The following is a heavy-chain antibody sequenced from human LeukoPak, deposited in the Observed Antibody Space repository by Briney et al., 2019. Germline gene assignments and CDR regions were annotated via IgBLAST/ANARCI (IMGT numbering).Heavy chain of an antibody. Sequence: PSETLSLTCTVSGGSISSYYWTWTRQPPGKRLEWVGYIYYNENTNYNPSLRSRVTMSLDTSKNQFSLKLSSMSAANTVVYYCARDIRGSGYHLFDDWGQGTLVTVSS. CDR1: GGSISSYY. CDR2: IYYNENT. J-gene: IGHJ4*02. CDR3: ARDIRGSGYHLFDD. D-gene: IGHD3-22*01. V-gene: IGHV4-59*01.